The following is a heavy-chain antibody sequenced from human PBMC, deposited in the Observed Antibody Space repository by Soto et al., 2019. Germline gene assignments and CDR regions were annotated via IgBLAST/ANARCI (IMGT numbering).Heavy chain of an antibody. CDR2: ISHDGSNK. CDR3: ARGPAWEQQNWFDP. V-gene: IGHV3-30-3*01. D-gene: IGHD1-26*01. Sequence: QVQLVESGGGVVQPGRSLRVSCAASGFTFSTYAMHWVRQAPGKGLDWVATISHDGSNKYYAESMKGRFSISRDNSKNTLYLQMNGLRDEATAIYYCARGPAWEQQNWFDPWGQGTLVIVSS. J-gene: IGHJ5*02. CDR1: GFTFSTYA.